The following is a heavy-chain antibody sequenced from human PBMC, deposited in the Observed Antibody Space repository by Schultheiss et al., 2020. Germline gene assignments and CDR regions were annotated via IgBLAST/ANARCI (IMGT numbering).Heavy chain of an antibody. CDR1: GFTFSSYG. J-gene: IGHJ3*02. D-gene: IGHD6-19*01. CDR2: IWYDGSNK. Sequence: GGSLRLSCAASGFTFSSYGMHWVRQAPGKGLEWVAVIWYDGSNKYYADSVKGRFTISRDNAKNSLYLQMNSLRAEDTALYYCAKVSSIAVAEGAFDIWGQGTMVTVSS. CDR3: AKVSSIAVAEGAFDI. V-gene: IGHV3-33*03.